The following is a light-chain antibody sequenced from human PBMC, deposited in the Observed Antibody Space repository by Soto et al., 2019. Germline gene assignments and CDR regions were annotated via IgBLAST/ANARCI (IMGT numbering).Light chain of an antibody. V-gene: IGKV3-15*01. CDR3: QQYNNWPLT. Sequence: EVVMTQSPATLSVSPGERDTLSCRASQSVRDNLAWYQQKPGQPPRLLIYGASTRATGLPARFSGSGSGTDFTLTISSLQSEDFAVYYCQQYNNWPLTFGPGTKVDL. CDR1: QSVRDN. J-gene: IGKJ3*01. CDR2: GAS.